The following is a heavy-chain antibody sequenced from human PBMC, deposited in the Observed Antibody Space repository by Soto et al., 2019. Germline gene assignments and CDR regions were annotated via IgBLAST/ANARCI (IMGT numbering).Heavy chain of an antibody. J-gene: IGHJ5*02. D-gene: IGHD3-10*01. V-gene: IGHV4-34*01. Sequence: PSETLSLTCAVYGGSFSGYYWIWIRQPPGKGLEWIGEINHSGSTNYNPSLKSRVTISVDTSKNQFSLKLSSVTAADTAVYYCARWVAWFGELLYSAPPDDNWFDPWGQGTLVTVSS. CDR1: GGSFSGYY. CDR2: INHSGST. CDR3: ARWVAWFGELLYSAPPDDNWFDP.